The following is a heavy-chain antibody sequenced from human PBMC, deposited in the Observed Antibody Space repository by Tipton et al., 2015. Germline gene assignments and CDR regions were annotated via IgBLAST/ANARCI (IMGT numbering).Heavy chain of an antibody. D-gene: IGHD5-18*01. V-gene: IGHV4-31*03. Sequence: TLSLTCTVSGGSLSSEGYYWSWIRQLPGKGLDWIGYIYFTGATYYNPSLKSRVTISVDTSKNQFSLKLTSVTAADTAVYYCVRLPVDILMVPEGDSDHWGQGTLVTVSS. CDR2: IYFTGAT. CDR1: GGSLSSEGYY. J-gene: IGHJ4*02. CDR3: VRLPVDILMVPEGDSDH.